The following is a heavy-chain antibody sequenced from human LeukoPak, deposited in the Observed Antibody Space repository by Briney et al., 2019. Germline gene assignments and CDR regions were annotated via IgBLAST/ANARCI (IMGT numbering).Heavy chain of an antibody. CDR3: ARVPPKDRSAIPMD. CDR2: ISSSSSYI. Sequence: GGSLRLSCAASGFTFSSYSMNWFRQAPGKGLEWVSSISSSSSYIYYADSVKGRFTISRDNAKNSLYLQMNSLRAEDTAVYYCARVPPKDRSAIPMDWGQGTLVTVSS. CDR1: GFTFSSYS. J-gene: IGHJ4*02. V-gene: IGHV3-21*01.